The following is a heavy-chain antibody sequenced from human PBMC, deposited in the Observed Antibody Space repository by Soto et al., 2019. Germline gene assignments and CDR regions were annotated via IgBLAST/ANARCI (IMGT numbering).Heavy chain of an antibody. D-gene: IGHD2-15*01. J-gene: IGHJ5*02. Sequence: ASVKVSCKASGYTFTSYDINWVRQATGQGLEWMGWMNPNSGNTGYAQKFQGRVTMTRNTSISTAYMELSSLRSEDTAVYYCARAPIVVVVAATGNWFDPWGQGTLVTVSS. CDR3: ARAPIVVVVAATGNWFDP. CDR1: GYTFTSYD. CDR2: MNPNSGNT. V-gene: IGHV1-8*01.